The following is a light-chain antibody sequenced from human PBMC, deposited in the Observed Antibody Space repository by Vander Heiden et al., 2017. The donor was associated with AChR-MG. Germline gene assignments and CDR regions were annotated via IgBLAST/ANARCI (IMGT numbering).Light chain of an antibody. CDR3: QSTDDTTTYVI. V-gene: IGLV3-25*03. CDR2: KDN. CDR1: ALSKEY. Sequence: FELTQPPSVFVSLGQTATITCSGDALSKEYSYWYQQKSGQAPVLVIFKDNVRPSGIPDRFSGSSSGTTVTLTISAVQAEDEADYYCQSTDDTTTYVIFGGGTRLTVL. J-gene: IGLJ2*01.